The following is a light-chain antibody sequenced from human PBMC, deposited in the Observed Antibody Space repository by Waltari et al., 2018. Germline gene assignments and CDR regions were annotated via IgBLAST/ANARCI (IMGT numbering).Light chain of an antibody. J-gene: IGKJ1*01. CDR2: DSF. CDR3: HQYDTSPQT. Sequence: VLTQAPGTLSFSLGERATLSCRASQIIRGGYLAWYQQRPGQAPRLLIYDSFIRATGIPDRFSGSGSGADSTLTISSLAPEDSAVYFCHQYDTSPQTFGQGTKVSIK. V-gene: IGKV3-20*01. CDR1: QIIRGGY.